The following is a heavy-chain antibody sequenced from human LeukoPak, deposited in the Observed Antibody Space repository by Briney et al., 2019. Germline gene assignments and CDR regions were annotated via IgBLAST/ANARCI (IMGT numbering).Heavy chain of an antibody. J-gene: IGHJ4*02. CDR1: GGSVSGYD. V-gene: IGHV4-59*02. D-gene: IGHD2-2*01. CDR2: VYYSGIT. Sequence: KPSETLSLTCTVSGGSVSGYDRSWIRRPPGKRLEWIGYVYYSGITHYNPSLSSRVTISVDTSKNQFSLKLSSVTAADTAVYYCARGYCSSSTCSVGPFDYWGQGTLVTVSS. CDR3: ARGYCSSSTCSVGPFDY.